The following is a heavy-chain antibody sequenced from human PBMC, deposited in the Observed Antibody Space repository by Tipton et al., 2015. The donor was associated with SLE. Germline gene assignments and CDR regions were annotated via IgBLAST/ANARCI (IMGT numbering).Heavy chain of an antibody. CDR1: GFTFSSYA. J-gene: IGHJ4*02. Sequence: GSLRLSCAASGFTFSSYAMSWVRQAPGKGLEWVSGITWKSDSKDYVGSVKGRITISRDNSKNTLYLQMSSLRREDTAVYYCAKPLHYSSGESLDYWGQGTLVTVSS. V-gene: IGHV3-23*01. CDR2: ITWKSDSK. D-gene: IGHD6-19*01. CDR3: AKPLHYSSGESLDY.